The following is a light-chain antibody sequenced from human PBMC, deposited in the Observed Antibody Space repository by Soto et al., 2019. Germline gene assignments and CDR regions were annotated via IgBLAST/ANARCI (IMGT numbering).Light chain of an antibody. Sequence: QSVLTQPPSASGSPGQSVTISCTGTKSDIGVYDFVSWYQHHPGKAPRLIIYEVVQRPSGVPDRFSGSKSGNTASLTISGLQAEDEADYYCCSYADITTYVFGSGTKVTVL. CDR1: KSDIGVYDF. V-gene: IGLV2-8*01. CDR3: CSYADITTYV. CDR2: EVV. J-gene: IGLJ1*01.